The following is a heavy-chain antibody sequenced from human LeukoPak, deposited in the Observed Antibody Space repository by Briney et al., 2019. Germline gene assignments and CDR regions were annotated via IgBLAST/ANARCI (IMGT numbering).Heavy chain of an antibody. V-gene: IGHV1-24*01. CDR2: FDPEDGET. Sequence: ASVKVSCKVSGYTLTELSMHWVRQAPGKGLEWMGGFDPEDGETIYAQKFQGRVTMTEDTSTDTAYMELSSLRSEDTAVYYRATENDSSGYSPNWGQGTLVTVSS. CDR3: ATENDSSGYSPN. CDR1: GYTLTELS. J-gene: IGHJ4*02. D-gene: IGHD3-22*01.